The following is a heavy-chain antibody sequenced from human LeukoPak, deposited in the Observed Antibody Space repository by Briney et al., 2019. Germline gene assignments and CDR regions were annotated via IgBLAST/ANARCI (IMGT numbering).Heavy chain of an antibody. Sequence: PSETLSLTCTVSGGSISSSSYYWGWIRQPPGKGLEWIGSIYYSGSTYYNPSLKSRVTISVDTSKNQFSLKLSSVTAADTAVYYCARDGVGGRFLEWLSPDYWGQGTLVTVSS. J-gene: IGHJ4*02. D-gene: IGHD3-3*01. CDR3: ARDGVGGRFLEWLSPDY. CDR2: IYYSGST. V-gene: IGHV4-39*07. CDR1: GGSISSSSYY.